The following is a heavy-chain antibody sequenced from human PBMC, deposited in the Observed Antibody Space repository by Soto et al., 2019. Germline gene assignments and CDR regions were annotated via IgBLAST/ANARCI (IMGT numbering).Heavy chain of an antibody. CDR1: GGTFSSHS. CDR2: IITLFGTS. V-gene: IGHV1-69*01. Sequence: VQRMQSGAEVKKHGSSVKVSCKASGGTFSSHSINWVRQAPGQGLEWMGGIITLFGTSNYAQNFQGRVTITADQSTSTAYMELNSLTSDDTAVYYCAREVGYGDFSAALLDWGQGTLVTVSS. CDR3: AREVGYGDFSAALLD. D-gene: IGHD2-21*02. J-gene: IGHJ4*02.